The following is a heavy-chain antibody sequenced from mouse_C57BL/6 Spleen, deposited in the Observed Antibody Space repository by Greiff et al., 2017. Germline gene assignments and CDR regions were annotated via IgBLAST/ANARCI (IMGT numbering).Heavy chain of an antibody. CDR3: AGYYGSSSYYYAMDY. Sequence: VMLVESGPELVKPGASVKISCKASGYAFSSSWMNWVKQRPGKGLEWIGRIYPGDGDTNYNGKFKGKATLTADKSSSTAYMQLSSLTSEDSAVYFCAGYYGSSSYYYAMDYWGQGTSVTVSS. CDR1: GYAFSSSW. J-gene: IGHJ4*01. CDR2: IYPGDGDT. D-gene: IGHD1-1*01. V-gene: IGHV1-82*01.